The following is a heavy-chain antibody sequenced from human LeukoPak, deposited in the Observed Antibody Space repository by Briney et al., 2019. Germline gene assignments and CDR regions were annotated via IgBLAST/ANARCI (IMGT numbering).Heavy chain of an antibody. Sequence: GGSLRLSCAASGFTFRDYNIHWVRQAPGKGLEWVTFIAYDKSNKYYADSVKGRFTISRDNSENTLYLQMNSLRVEDTAVYYCARDLGSGSFGFDIWGQGTMVTVSS. CDR1: GFTFRDYN. CDR3: ARDLGSGSFGFDI. J-gene: IGHJ3*02. CDR2: IAYDKSNK. D-gene: IGHD3-10*01. V-gene: IGHV3-30*02.